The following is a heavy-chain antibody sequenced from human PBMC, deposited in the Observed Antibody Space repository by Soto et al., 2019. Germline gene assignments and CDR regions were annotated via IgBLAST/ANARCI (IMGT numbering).Heavy chain of an antibody. CDR2: IFYSGTT. CDR1: GGSISSGGYY. Sequence: SSETLSLTCTVSGGSISSGGYYWSWIRQHPGKGLEWIGYIFYSGTTYYNPSLKSRVTISVDTSKNQFSLKLSSVTAEDTAVYYCAKAVYSSPPYYYYYGMDVWGQGTTVTVSS. J-gene: IGHJ6*02. V-gene: IGHV4-31*03. D-gene: IGHD6-13*01. CDR3: AKAVYSSPPYYYYYGMDV.